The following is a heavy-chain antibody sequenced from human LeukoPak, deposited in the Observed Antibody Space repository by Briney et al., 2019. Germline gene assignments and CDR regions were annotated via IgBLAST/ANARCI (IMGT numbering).Heavy chain of an antibody. CDR2: ISPDGTNT. CDR3: ARLRVSETYYYDY. V-gene: IGHV3-74*01. D-gene: IGHD3-22*01. Sequence: GGSLRLSCAASGFTFSNYWMHWVRQAPGKGLVWVSRISPDGTNTIHADSVTGRFTMSRDNAKSTLYLHTNTLRDEDTAVYYCARLRVSETYYYDYWGQGILVTVSS. J-gene: IGHJ4*02. CDR1: GFTFSNYW.